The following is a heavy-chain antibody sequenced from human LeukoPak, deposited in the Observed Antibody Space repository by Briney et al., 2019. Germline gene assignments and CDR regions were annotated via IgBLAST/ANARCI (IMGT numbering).Heavy chain of an antibody. CDR1: GFTFSTYW. D-gene: IGHD2-21*01. V-gene: IGHV3-7*02. CDR2: INQDGSEK. CDR3: ATEYCGAKENFDF. Sequence: GGSLRLSCAASGFTFSTYWMSWVRQPPGKGLEWVANINQDGSEKNYVDSVKGRFTISRDNAKNSLYLQMNSLRADDTAVYYCATEYCGAKENFDFWGRGTLVTVSS. J-gene: IGHJ2*01.